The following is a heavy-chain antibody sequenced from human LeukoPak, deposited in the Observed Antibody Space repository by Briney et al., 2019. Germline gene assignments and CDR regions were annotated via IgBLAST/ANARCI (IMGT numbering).Heavy chain of an antibody. CDR2: MNPNSGNT. J-gene: IGHJ6*02. CDR3: ARINSGSYYYYYYGMDV. CDR1: GYTFTSYD. V-gene: IGHV1-8*01. D-gene: IGHD1-26*01. Sequence: ASVTVSCKASGYTFTSYDINWVRQATGQGLEWMGWMNPNSGNTGYAQKFQGRVTMTRNTSISTAYMELSSLRSEDTAVYYCARINSGSYYYYYYGMDVWGQGTTVTVSS.